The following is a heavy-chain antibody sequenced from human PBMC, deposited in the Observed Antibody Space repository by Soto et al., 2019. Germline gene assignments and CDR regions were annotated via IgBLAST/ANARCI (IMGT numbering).Heavy chain of an antibody. CDR2: IYYSGST. D-gene: IGHD2-8*01. J-gene: IGHJ6*02. Sequence: SLTCTVSGGSISSGDYYWSWIRQPPGKGLEWIGYIYYSGSTYYNPSFKSRVTISVDTSKNQFSLKLSSVTAADTAVYYCARRGYCTNGVCYYGMDVWGQGTTVTVSS. V-gene: IGHV4-30-4*01. CDR3: ARRGYCTNGVCYYGMDV. CDR1: GGSISSGDYY.